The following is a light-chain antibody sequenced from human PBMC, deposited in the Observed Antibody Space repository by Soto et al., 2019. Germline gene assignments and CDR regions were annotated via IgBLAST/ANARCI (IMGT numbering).Light chain of an antibody. CDR3: SSFTSSINYV. V-gene: IGLV2-14*01. CDR1: SSDVGGYDS. CDR2: GVT. J-gene: IGLJ1*01. Sequence: QLGRAQPASVCCSPGHLIAISCTGTSSDVGGYDSVCWYQQHPGKAPKVMIYGVTNRPSGVSDRFSGSKSGNTASLTISGLQAEDQADYYCSSFTSSINYVFGTGTKVTVL.